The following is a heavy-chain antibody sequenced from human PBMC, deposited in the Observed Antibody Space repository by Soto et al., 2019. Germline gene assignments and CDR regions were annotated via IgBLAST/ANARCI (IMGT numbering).Heavy chain of an antibody. V-gene: IGHV6-1*01. CDR2: TYYRSGWQT. J-gene: IGHJ5*01. CDR3: AKLIGNSWLDS. D-gene: IGHD3-16*01. CDR1: GDSVSSNDAT. Sequence: SQTLSLTCAISGDSVSSNDATWDWIRQSPSRGLEWLGRTYYRSGWQTDYAISVKSRISINPDTSNNQVSLQLYSVTPDDTAVYYCAKLIGNSWLDSWGQGTLVTVSS.